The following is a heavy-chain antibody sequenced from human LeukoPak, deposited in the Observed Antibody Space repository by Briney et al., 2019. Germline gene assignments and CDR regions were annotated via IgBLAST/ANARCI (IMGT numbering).Heavy chain of an antibody. CDR2: ISYDGSNK. CDR3: AKGSVAGIRNYIDL. V-gene: IGHV3-30*18. Sequence: PGGSLRLSCVASGFTFSSYWMSWVRQAPGKGLEWVAVISYDGSNKYYADSVKGRFIISRDNSKNTLYLQKDALRAGDTAVYYCAKGSVAGIRNYIDLWGQGTLVAVSS. D-gene: IGHD6-19*01. CDR1: GFTFSSYW. J-gene: IGHJ4*02.